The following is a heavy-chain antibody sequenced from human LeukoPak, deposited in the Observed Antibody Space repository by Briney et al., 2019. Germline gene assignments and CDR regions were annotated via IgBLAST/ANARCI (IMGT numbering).Heavy chain of an antibody. J-gene: IGHJ4*02. CDR3: ARGGWLQSHGPDY. CDR1: GYTFTGYY. CDR2: INPNGGST. Sequence: ASVKVSCKASGYTFTGYYMHWVRQAPGQGLEWMGIINPNGGSTSYAQKFQGRVTMTRDISTSTVYMELSSLRSEDMAVYYCARGGWLQSHGPDYWGQGTLVTVSS. V-gene: IGHV1-46*01. D-gene: IGHD5-24*01.